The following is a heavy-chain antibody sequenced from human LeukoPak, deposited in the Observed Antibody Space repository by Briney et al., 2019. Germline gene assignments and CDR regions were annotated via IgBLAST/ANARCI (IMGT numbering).Heavy chain of an antibody. CDR1: GFTFSGYE. D-gene: IGHD6-19*01. Sequence: GGSLRLSCAASGFTFSGYEMNWVRQAPGKGLEWIADISSSADIVSYADSVKGRFTISRDNGKDSLHLQMNSLRAEDTAVYYCARETVAGTFDYWSQGTLVTVSS. J-gene: IGHJ4*02. CDR2: ISSSADIV. V-gene: IGHV3-48*03. CDR3: ARETVAGTFDY.